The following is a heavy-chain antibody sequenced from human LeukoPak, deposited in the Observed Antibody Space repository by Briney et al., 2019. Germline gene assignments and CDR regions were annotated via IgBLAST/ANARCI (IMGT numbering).Heavy chain of an antibody. J-gene: IGHJ4*02. CDR3: ARAGGYSYGHTVPLDY. CDR2: IYYSGST. V-gene: IGHV4-59*01. CDR1: GGSISSYY. D-gene: IGHD5-18*01. Sequence: SETLSLTCTVSGGSISSYYWSWTRQPPGKGLEWIGYIYYSGSTNYNPSLKSRVTISVDTSKNQFSLKLSSVTAADTAVYYCARAGGYSYGHTVPLDYWGQGTLVTVSS.